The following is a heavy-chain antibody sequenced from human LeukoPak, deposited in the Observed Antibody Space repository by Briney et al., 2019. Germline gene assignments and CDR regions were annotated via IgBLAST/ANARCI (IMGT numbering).Heavy chain of an antibody. D-gene: IGHD6-19*01. CDR2: INHSGST. CDR3: AGLGNSVAGTRGPPHFDY. J-gene: IGHJ4*02. V-gene: IGHV4-34*01. Sequence: SETLSLTCAVYGGSFSGYYWSWIRQPPGKGLEWIGEINHSGSTNYNPSLKSRVTISVDTSKNQFSLKLSSVTAADTAVYYCAGLGNSVAGTRGPPHFDYWGQGTLVTVSS. CDR1: GGSFSGYY.